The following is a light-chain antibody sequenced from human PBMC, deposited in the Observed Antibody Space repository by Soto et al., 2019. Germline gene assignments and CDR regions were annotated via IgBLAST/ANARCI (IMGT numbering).Light chain of an antibody. CDR3: QQYGSSRIT. J-gene: IGKJ5*01. CDR2: GAS. CDR1: QSVSSSY. V-gene: IGKV3-20*01. Sequence: EIVLPQSPGPVSLSPGERSTLSCMASQSVSSSYLAWYKQKPGQAPRLLIYGASSRATGIPDRFSGSGSGTDFTLTISRLEPEDFAVYYCQQYGSSRITFGQGTRLEIK.